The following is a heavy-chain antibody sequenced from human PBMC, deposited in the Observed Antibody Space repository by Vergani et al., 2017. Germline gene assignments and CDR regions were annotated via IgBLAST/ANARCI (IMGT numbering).Heavy chain of an antibody. D-gene: IGHD2-15*01. J-gene: IGHJ4*02. CDR3: AKDLTQYNC. CDR1: GFTLSNYP. Sequence: EVQVLESGGGLVQPGGSLRLSCAASGFTLSNYPMTWVRQAPGKGLEWVSAISANDDTYYADSVKGRFTVSRDNSKNTPYLQMNRLRAEDTAVYYCAKDLTQYNCWGQGTLVTVSS. V-gene: IGHV3-23*01. CDR2: ISANDDT.